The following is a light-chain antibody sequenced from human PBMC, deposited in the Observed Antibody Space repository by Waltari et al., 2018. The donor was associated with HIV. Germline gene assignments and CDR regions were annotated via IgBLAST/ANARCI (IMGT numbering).Light chain of an antibody. J-gene: IGLJ3*02. CDR1: VGLSSYA. Sequence: QLVLTQSPSASAFLGASFKITCTLNVGLSSYALAWHQHQPEKGPRYLMKLKSDGSHNREDEIPDRFSASNSGADHHLTISSLQSEDEGYYYCQTWDTGPVFGGGTKLTVL. V-gene: IGLV4-69*01. CDR2: LKSDGSH. CDR3: QTWDTGPV.